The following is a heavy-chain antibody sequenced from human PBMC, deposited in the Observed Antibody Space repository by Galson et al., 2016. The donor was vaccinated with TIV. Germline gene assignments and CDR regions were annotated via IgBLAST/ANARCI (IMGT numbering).Heavy chain of an antibody. J-gene: IGHJ4*02. CDR3: ARDRSGYDFDY. Sequence: SLRLSCAASGFTFSSYWVGWVRQAPGKGLEWVGTIKQDGSEQHYVDSVKGRFTISRDKSKNTVYLQMNSLRAEDTGFYYCARDRSGYDFDYWGQGTLVTVSS. D-gene: IGHD5-12*01. CDR1: GFTFSSYW. V-gene: IGHV3-7*01. CDR2: IKQDGSEQ.